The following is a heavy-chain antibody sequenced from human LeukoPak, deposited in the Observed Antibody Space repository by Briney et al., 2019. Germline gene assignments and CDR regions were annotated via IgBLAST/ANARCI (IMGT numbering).Heavy chain of an antibody. Sequence: PGRSLRLSCAASGFTFSDYHINWVRQAPGKGLEWVSGISGSGGSTYYADSVKGRFTISRANSRNTLFLQMNSLRAEDTAVYYCAKSLGGVIVTSFDYWGQGTLVTVSS. J-gene: IGHJ4*02. CDR3: AKSLGGVIVTSFDY. V-gene: IGHV3-23*01. D-gene: IGHD3-16*02. CDR1: GFTFSDYH. CDR2: ISGSGGST.